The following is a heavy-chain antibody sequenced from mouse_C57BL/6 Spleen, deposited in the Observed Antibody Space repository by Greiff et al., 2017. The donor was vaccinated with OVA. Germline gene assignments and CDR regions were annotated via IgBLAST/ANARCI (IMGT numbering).Heavy chain of an antibody. CDR3: ARRLYSTVYYFDY. CDR2: ILPGSGRT. J-gene: IGHJ2*01. Sequence: VQVVESGAELMKPGASVKLSCKATGYTFTGYWIEWVKQRPGHGLEWIGEILPGSGRTNFNEKFKGKATFTADTSSNTAYMQLSSLTTEDSAIYYCARRLYSTVYYFDYWGQGTTLTVSS. D-gene: IGHD2-5*01. CDR1: GYTFTGYW. V-gene: IGHV1-9*01.